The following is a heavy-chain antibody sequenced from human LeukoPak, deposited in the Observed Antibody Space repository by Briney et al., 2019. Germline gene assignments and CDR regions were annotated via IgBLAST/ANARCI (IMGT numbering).Heavy chain of an antibody. CDR2: ISSSSSTI. J-gene: IGHJ4*02. V-gene: IGHV3-48*04. CDR1: GFTFSSYS. CDR3: ARDRRGYSGYDSGWS. Sequence: PGGSLRLSCAASGFTFSSYSMNWVRQAPGKGLEWVSYISSSSSTIYYADSVKGRFTISRDNAKNSLYLQMNSLRAEDTAVYYCARDRRGYSGYDSGWSWGQGTLVTASS. D-gene: IGHD5-12*01.